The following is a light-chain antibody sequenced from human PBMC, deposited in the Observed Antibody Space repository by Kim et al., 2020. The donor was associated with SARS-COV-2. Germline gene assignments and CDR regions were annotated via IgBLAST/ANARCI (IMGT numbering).Light chain of an antibody. CDR2: DVN. CDR3: SSYAGTNNFYV. CDR1: ISDVVGYNY. J-gene: IGLJ1*01. Sequence: QSVTISCTGTISDVVGYNYVAWHQQHPGKAPKLMIYDVNNRPSGVPNRFSGSKSGNTASLTVSGLQAEDEADYYCSSYAGTNNFYVFGTGTKVTVL. V-gene: IGLV2-8*01.